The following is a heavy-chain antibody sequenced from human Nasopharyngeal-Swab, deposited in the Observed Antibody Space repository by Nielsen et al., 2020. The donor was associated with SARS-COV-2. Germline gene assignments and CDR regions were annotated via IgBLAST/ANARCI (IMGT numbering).Heavy chain of an antibody. J-gene: IGHJ4*02. CDR3: AGGAIDYYDSSGYGD. Sequence: PGKGLEWIGYIYYSGSTYYNPSLKSRVTISVDTSKNQFSLKLSSVTAADTAVYYCAGGAIDYYDSSGYGDWGQGTLVTVSS. V-gene: IGHV4-31*02. D-gene: IGHD3-22*01. CDR2: IYYSGST.